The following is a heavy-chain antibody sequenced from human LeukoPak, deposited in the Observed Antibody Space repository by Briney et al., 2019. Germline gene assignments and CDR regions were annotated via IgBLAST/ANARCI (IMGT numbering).Heavy chain of an antibody. CDR1: GITFSSYA. CDR3: AKGVVEPAAIRDAFDI. Sequence: GGSLRLSCAASGITFSSYAMNSVRQAPGKGLEWVPAVSGSGGSTHYADSVKGRFNISRDNSKKNLTLQMNSLRAEVTAVYYCAKGVVEPAAIRDAFDIWGQGTMVTVSS. V-gene: IGHV3-23*01. J-gene: IGHJ3*02. CDR2: VSGSGGST. D-gene: IGHD2-2*01.